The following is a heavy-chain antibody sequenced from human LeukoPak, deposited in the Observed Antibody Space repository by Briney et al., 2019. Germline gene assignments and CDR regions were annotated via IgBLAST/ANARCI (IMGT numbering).Heavy chain of an antibody. CDR3: ARHKYSSGWYPLWFDP. CDR2: IYYSGST. V-gene: IGHV4-39*01. J-gene: IGHJ5*02. Sequence: SETLSLTCTVSGGSISRDDSYWGWIRQPPGKGLEWIGSIYYSGSTYYSLSLKSRVTISVDTSKNQFSLKLTSVTAADTAVYYCARHKYSSGWYPLWFDPWGLGTQVTVSS. CDR1: GGSISRDDSY. D-gene: IGHD6-19*01.